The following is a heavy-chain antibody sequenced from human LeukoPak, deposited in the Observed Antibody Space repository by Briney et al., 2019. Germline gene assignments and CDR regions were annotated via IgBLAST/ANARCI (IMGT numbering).Heavy chain of an antibody. CDR3: ARTPQHSYYYYNMDV. V-gene: IGHV1-69*05. CDR2: IIPIFGTA. D-gene: IGHD5-18*01. CDR1: GGTFSTYA. J-gene: IGHJ6*03. Sequence: SVRVSCKASGGTFSTYAITWVRQAPGQGLEWMGGIIPIFGTANYAQKFQDRVTVTTDASTSTVYMELTSLRSEDTAVYYCARTPQHSYYYYNMDVWGKGTTVTVAS.